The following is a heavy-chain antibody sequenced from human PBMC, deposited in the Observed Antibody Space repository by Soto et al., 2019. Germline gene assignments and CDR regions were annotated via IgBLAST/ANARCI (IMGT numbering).Heavy chain of an antibody. Sequence: LRLSCAASEFTFTNAWMSWVRQAPGKGLEWVGRIKSKTDGGTTDYAAPVKGRFSISRDDSKNTLYLQMNSLKTEDTAVYYCVTDDPDYGGDYWGQGTLVTVSS. J-gene: IGHJ4*02. CDR3: VTDDPDYGGDY. V-gene: IGHV3-15*01. D-gene: IGHD4-17*01. CDR2: IKSKTDGGTT. CDR1: EFTFTNAW.